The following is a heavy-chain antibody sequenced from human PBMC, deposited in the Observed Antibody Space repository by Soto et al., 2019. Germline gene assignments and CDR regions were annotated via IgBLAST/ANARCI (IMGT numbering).Heavy chain of an antibody. CDR2: ISGSGRTT. V-gene: IGHV3-23*01. D-gene: IGHD3-16*01. J-gene: IGHJ6*03. Sequence: EVQLLESGGGLVQPGGSLRLSCAASGFTFGSYAMNWLRQAPGRGLECVSFISGSGRTTYYADSVKGRFTVSRDNSKNTQYLQMNGLRAEDSALYYCAKFRGPSYSYYSMDVWGKGTTVTVSS. CDR1: GFTFGSYA. CDR3: AKFRGPSYSYYSMDV.